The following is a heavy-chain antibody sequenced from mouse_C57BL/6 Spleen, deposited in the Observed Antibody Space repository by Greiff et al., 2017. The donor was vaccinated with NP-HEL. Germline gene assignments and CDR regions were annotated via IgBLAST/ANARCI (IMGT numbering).Heavy chain of an antibody. CDR1: GYTFTSYG. D-gene: IGHD1-3*01. CDR2: IYPRSGNT. CDR3: ARKGLELPHWYFDV. Sequence: VKLQESGAELARPGASVKLSCTASGYTFTSYGISWVKQRTGQGLEWIGEIYPRSGNTYYNEQFTGKATLTADKSSSTAYMELRSLTSEDSAVYFCARKGLELPHWYFDVWGTGTTVTVSS. V-gene: IGHV1-81*01. J-gene: IGHJ1*03.